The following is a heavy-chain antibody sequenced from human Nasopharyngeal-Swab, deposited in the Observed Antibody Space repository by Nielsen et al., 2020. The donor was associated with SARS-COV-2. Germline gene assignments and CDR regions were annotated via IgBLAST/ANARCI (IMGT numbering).Heavy chain of an antibody. J-gene: IGHJ3*02. CDR1: GFTFGDYA. Sequence: GESLKISCTTSGFTFGDYAMSWFRQAPGKGLEWVGFIRSKTYGGAPEYAASVKGRFTISRDGAESIAYLQMNSLETEDTGVNYCARSVGSFYGQGAFDIWGQGTMVTVSS. CDR3: ARSVGSFYGQGAFDI. CDR2: IRSKTYGGAP. D-gene: IGHD1-26*01. V-gene: IGHV3-49*01.